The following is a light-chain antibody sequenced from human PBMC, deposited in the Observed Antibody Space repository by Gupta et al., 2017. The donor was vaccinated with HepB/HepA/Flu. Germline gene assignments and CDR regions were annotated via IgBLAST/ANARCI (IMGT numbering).Light chain of an antibody. J-gene: IGLJ3*02. CDR3: LAWDSNTGV. CDR2: RDN. Sequence: ELIQPPSVSVSPGQTATITCSGEKLGDKYISWYQQKPGQSPLLVIVRDNRRPSGIPERFSGSNSGSTATLTISGTQSMDEGDYYCLAWDSNTGVFGAGTKLTVL. V-gene: IGLV3-1*01. CDR1: KLGDKY.